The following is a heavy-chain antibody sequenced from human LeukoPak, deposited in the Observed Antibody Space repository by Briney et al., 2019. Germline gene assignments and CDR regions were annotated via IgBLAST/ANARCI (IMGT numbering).Heavy chain of an antibody. V-gene: IGHV4-39*07. Sequence: SETLSLTCTVSGGSISSSSYYWGWIRQPPGKGLEWIGSMYESGSTYYNPSLKSRVTVSLDTSKNQFSLKLSSVTAADTAVYYCARGSGYCSGGSCYWDLGYYYYMDVWGKGTTVTVSS. CDR2: MYESGST. CDR1: GGSISSSSYY. J-gene: IGHJ6*03. CDR3: ARGSGYCSGGSCYWDLGYYYYMDV. D-gene: IGHD2-15*01.